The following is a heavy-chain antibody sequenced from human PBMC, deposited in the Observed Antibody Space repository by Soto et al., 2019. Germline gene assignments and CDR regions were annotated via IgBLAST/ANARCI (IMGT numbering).Heavy chain of an antibody. D-gene: IGHD6-19*01. CDR2: ISYDGSNK. V-gene: IGHV3-30*18. CDR3: ANSYGWVINYGMDX. Sequence: GGSLRLSCAASGFTFSSYGMHWVRQAPGKGMEWVEVISYDGSNKYYEYSVKGRFTISIDNSKNTLYLQMNSLIAEDTAVYYCANSYGWVINYGMDXWGQGTPVTVS. CDR1: GFTFSSYG. J-gene: IGHJ6*02.